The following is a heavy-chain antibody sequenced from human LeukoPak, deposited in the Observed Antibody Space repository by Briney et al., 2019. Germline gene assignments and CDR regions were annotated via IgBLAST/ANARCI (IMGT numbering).Heavy chain of an antibody. CDR2: IYTSGST. CDR1: GGSTSSYY. Sequence: SETLSLTCTVSGGSTSSYYWSWIRQPAGKGLEWIGRIYTSGSTNYNPSLKSRVTMSVDTSKNQFSLKQSSVTAADTAVYYCARETVAGSLYYYYYMDVWGKGTTVTISS. V-gene: IGHV4-4*07. D-gene: IGHD6-19*01. J-gene: IGHJ6*03. CDR3: ARETVAGSLYYYYYMDV.